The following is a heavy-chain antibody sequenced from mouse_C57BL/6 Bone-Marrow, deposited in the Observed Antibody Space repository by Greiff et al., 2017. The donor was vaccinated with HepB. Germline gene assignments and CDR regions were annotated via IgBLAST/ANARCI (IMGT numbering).Heavy chain of an antibody. V-gene: IGHV5-17*01. CDR1: GFTFSDYG. J-gene: IGHJ2*01. Sequence: EVMLVESGGGLVKPGGSLKLSCAASGFTFSDYGMHWVRQAPEKGLEWVAYISSGSSTIYYADTVKGRFTISRDNAKNTLFLQMTSLRSEDTAMYYCARPGITTVVAPYFDYWGQGTTLTVSS. D-gene: IGHD1-1*01. CDR3: ARPGITTVVAPYFDY. CDR2: ISSGSSTI.